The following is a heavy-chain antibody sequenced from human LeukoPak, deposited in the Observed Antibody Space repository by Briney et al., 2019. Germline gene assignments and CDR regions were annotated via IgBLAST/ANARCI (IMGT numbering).Heavy chain of an antibody. CDR1: GFTFSKSW. D-gene: IGHD6-19*01. V-gene: IGHV3-7*05. J-gene: IGHJ4*02. CDR3: ATWSSGWQFDY. Sequence: GGSLRLSCAASGFTFSKSWMTWVRQAPGKGLQWVAHIKEDGGETYYAESVKGRFTVSRDSGKTSVYLQMNSLRAEDTAVYYCATWSSGWQFDYWGQGTLVSVSS. CDR2: IKEDGGET.